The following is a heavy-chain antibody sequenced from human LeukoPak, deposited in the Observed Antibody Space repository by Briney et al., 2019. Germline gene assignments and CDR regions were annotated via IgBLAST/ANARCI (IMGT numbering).Heavy chain of an antibody. CDR3: ARDHFGSLDS. V-gene: IGHV4-61*01. J-gene: IGHJ4*02. D-gene: IGHD3-10*01. Sequence: SETLSLTCTVSGFSLTTDSYCWGWNRQPPGKGLEWIGYDYCGGNTNYDPSLKRRVTISVDTSKNQFSLTLTSVTAADTAVYFCARDHFGSLDSWGQGILVTVSS. CDR1: GFSLTTDSYC. CDR2: DYCGGNT.